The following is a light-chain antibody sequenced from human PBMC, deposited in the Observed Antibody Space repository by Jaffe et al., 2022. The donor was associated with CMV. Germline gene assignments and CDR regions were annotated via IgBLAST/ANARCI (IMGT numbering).Light chain of an antibody. CDR3: QSYDSSVGGV. CDR2: EDN. V-gene: IGLV6-57*04. CDR1: SGSIASNY. Sequence: NFMLTQPHSVSESPGKTVTISCTRSSGSIASNYVQWYQQRPGSAPTSLIYEDNQRPSGVPDRFSGSIDSSSNSASLTISGLKTEDEADYYCQSYDSSVGGVFGGGTKLTV. J-gene: IGLJ3*02.